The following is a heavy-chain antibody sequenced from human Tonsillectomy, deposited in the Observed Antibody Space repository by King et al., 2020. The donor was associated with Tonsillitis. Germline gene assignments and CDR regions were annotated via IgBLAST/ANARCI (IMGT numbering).Heavy chain of an antibody. V-gene: IGHV3-30*18. J-gene: IGHJ4*02. CDR3: AKIISDYYDSSDYYGFDF. Sequence: QLVQSGGGVVQPGKSLTLSCAASGFTFNKYGMHWVRQAPGKGLEWVAVVSFDGKRANYADSVKGRFTISRDNSKNTLSLLMNSLTTEDTAVYYCAKIISDYYDSSDYYGFDFWGQGTLVIVSS. CDR2: VSFDGKRA. CDR1: GFTFNKYG. D-gene: IGHD3-22*01.